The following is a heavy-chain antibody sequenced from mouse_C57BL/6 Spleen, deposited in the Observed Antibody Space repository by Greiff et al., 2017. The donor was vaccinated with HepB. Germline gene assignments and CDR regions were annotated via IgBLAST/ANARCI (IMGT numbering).Heavy chain of an antibody. CDR1: GYTFTSYW. D-gene: IGHD1-1*01. CDR2: INPSSVYS. J-gene: IGHJ1*03. V-gene: IGHV1-7*01. Sequence: VKLMESGAELAKPGASVKLSCKASGYTFTSYWMHWVKQRPGQGLEWIGYINPSSVYSKYHQKFKDKATLTADTYASTAYMQLSSLTDEVSAVYYCASKTTVVPYWYFDVWGTGTTVTVAS. CDR3: ASKTTVVPYWYFDV.